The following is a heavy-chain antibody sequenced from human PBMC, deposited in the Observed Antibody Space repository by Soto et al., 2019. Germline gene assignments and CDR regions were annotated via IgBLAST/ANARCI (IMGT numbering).Heavy chain of an antibody. Sequence: PGGSLRLSCAASGFTFSSYEMNWVRQAPGKGLEWVSYISISVSTIYYADSVKGRFTISGDNAKNSLYLQMNSLRAEDTAVYYCARDSRYSYGSRYYGREVWGQETTVSVSS. J-gene: IGHJ6*02. CDR3: ARDSRYSYGSRYYGREV. D-gene: IGHD5-18*01. CDR2: ISISVSTI. V-gene: IGHV3-48*03. CDR1: GFTFSSYE.